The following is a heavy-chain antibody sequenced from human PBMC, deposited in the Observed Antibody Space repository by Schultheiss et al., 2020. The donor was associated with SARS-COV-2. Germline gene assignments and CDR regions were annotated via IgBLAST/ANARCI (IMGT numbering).Heavy chain of an antibody. J-gene: IGHJ4*02. CDR3: AKDSIWFGDLLSFQTFDY. CDR1: GFTFSSYG. CDR2: IWYDGSNK. Sequence: GESLKISCAASGFTFSSYGMHWVRQAPGKGLEWVAVIWYDGSNKYYADSVKGRFTISRDNSKNTLYLQMNSLRAEDTAVYYCAKDSIWFGDLLSFQTFDYWGQGTLVTVSS. V-gene: IGHV3-30*02. D-gene: IGHD3-10*01.